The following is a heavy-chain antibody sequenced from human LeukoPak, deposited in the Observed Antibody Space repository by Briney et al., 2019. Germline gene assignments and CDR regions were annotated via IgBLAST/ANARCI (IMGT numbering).Heavy chain of an antibody. V-gene: IGHV3-30-3*01. Sequence: PGRSLRLSCAAFGFTFTSYALDWVRQAPGKGLEWVAVISSDGNTKYYLDSVKGRFSISRDNSKNTLYLQMSSLSSDDTAMYFCASISGASWGDFWGQGTQVTVSS. J-gene: IGHJ4*02. CDR3: ASISGASWGDF. D-gene: IGHD3-16*01. CDR1: GFTFTSYA. CDR2: ISSDGNTK.